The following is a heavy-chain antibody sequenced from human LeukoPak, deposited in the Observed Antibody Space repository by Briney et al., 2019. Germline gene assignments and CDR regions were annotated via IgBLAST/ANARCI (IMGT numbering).Heavy chain of an antibody. V-gene: IGHV3-15*04. CDR1: GFIFNNAW. Sequence: GGSLRLSCAGSGFIFNNAWMSWVRQAPGKGLEWVGRIESKKDGETTDYAAPVKGRFIVSRDDSKDTLYLQMNSLRVEDTGMYYCATLGYCTSISCYATDGGALDVWGQGTVVTVSS. J-gene: IGHJ3*01. D-gene: IGHD2-2*01. CDR3: ATLGYCTSISCYATDGGALDV. CDR2: IESKKDGETT.